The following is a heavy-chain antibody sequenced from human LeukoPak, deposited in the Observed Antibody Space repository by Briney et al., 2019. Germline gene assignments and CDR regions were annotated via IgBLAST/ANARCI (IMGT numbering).Heavy chain of an antibody. CDR3: ASSIAAAGELAFDI. D-gene: IGHD6-13*01. Sequence: SETLTLTCTVSGGSISSYYWSWIRQPPGKGLEWIGYIYYSGSTNYNPSLKSRVTISVDTSKNQFSLKLSSVTAADTAVYYCASSIAAAGELAFDIWGQGTMVTVSS. J-gene: IGHJ3*02. CDR2: IYYSGST. V-gene: IGHV4-59*01. CDR1: GGSISSYY.